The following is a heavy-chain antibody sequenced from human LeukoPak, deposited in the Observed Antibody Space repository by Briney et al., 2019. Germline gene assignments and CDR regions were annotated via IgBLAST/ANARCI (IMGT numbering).Heavy chain of an antibody. J-gene: IGHJ4*02. V-gene: IGHV3-7*01. D-gene: IGHD3-3*01. Sequence: GGSLRLSCAASGFTFTNYWMSWVPQAPGKGLEWVANIRQDGSEGFYVDSVKGRFTISRDNARNSLYLQMNTLRAEDTAVYYCASFWSGYFDYWGQGTLVTVSS. CDR3: ASFWSGYFDY. CDR2: IRQDGSEG. CDR1: GFTFTNYW.